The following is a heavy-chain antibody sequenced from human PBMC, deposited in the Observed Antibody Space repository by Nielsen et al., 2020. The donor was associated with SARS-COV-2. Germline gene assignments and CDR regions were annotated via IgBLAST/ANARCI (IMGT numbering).Heavy chain of an antibody. Sequence: WIRQPPGKGLEWVSVIYSGGSTYYADSVKGRFTISRDNSKNTLYLQMNSLRAEDTAVYYCAREGAPDYYGSGSSIGMDVWGQGTTVTVSS. CDR2: IYSGGST. D-gene: IGHD3-10*01. J-gene: IGHJ6*02. CDR3: AREGAPDYYGSGSSIGMDV. V-gene: IGHV3-66*01.